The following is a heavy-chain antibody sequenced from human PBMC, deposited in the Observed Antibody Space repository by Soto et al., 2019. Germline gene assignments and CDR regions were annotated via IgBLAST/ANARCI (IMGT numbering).Heavy chain of an antibody. CDR3: ARDYHCGGDCYSGYFDL. Sequence: QVQLQESGPGLVKPSETLSLTCTVSGGSISSYYWSWIRQPPGKGLEWIGYIYYSGSTNYNPSLKSRVTISVDTSKSQFSLKLSSVTAADTAVYYCARDYHCGGDCYSGYFDLWGRGTLVTVSS. V-gene: IGHV4-59*01. CDR1: GGSISSYY. CDR2: IYYSGST. D-gene: IGHD2-21*02. J-gene: IGHJ2*01.